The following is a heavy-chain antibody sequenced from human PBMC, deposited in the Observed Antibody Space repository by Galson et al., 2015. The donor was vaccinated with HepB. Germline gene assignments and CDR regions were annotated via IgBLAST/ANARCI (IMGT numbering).Heavy chain of an antibody. CDR1: GLTFSSYS. D-gene: IGHD3/OR15-3a*01. Sequence: SLRLSCAASGLTFSSYSMNWVRQAPGKGLEWVSSISSRSSYIYYADSVKGRFTISRDSAKNSLYLQMNSLRAEDTAVYYCARDFLDGNAFDIWGQGTIVTVSS. V-gene: IGHV3-21*01. CDR2: ISSRSSYI. CDR3: ARDFLDGNAFDI. J-gene: IGHJ3*02.